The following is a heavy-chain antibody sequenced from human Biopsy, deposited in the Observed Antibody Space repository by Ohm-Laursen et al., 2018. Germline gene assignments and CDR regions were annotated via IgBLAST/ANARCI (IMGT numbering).Heavy chain of an antibody. V-gene: IGHV4-4*07. CDR1: GDSINNYY. CDR3: ARGTGRYYVYGAFDI. D-gene: IGHD1-26*01. Sequence: SDTLSLTCTVSGDSINNYYWSWIRQPAGKGLEWIGRIYTSGSPDSNLSLESRVTMSVDTSKNQFSLNLRSVTAADTAVYYCARGTGRYYVYGAFDIWGQGTVVTVSS. CDR2: IYTSGSP. J-gene: IGHJ3*02.